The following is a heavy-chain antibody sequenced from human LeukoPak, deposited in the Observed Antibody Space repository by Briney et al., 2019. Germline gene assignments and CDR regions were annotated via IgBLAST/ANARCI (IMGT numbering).Heavy chain of an antibody. D-gene: IGHD3-9*01. CDR3: ARDRPYDILTGSTPNGVDY. CDR1: GFTFSSYS. V-gene: IGHV3-21*01. Sequence: GGSLRLSCAASGFTFSSYSMNWVRQAPGKGLEWVSSISSSSSYIYYADSVKGRFTISRDNAKNSLYLQMNSLRAEDTAVYYCARDRPYDILTGSTPNGVDYWGQGTLVTVSS. CDR2: ISSSSSYI. J-gene: IGHJ4*02.